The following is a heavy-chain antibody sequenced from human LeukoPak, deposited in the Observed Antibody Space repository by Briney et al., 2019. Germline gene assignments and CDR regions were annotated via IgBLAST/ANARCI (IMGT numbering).Heavy chain of an antibody. D-gene: IGHD1-26*01. CDR2: INHSGST. Sequence: PSQTLSLTCTVSGGSISSGDYYWSWIRQPPGKGLEWIGEINHSGSTNYNPSLKSRITISVDTSKNQFSLKLSSVTAADTAVYYCARHRRSGPVGYWGQGTLVTVSS. J-gene: IGHJ4*02. CDR3: ARHRRSGPVGY. V-gene: IGHV4-30-4*08. CDR1: GGSISSGDYY.